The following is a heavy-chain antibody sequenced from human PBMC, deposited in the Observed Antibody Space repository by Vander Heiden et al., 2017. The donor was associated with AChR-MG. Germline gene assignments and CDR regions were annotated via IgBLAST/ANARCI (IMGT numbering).Heavy chain of an antibody. CDR3: AKDVVINCWACDFEI. CDR2: IKADGEGT. D-gene: IGHD2-15*01. V-gene: IGHV3-23*01. Sequence: ASAGAFVRPGGSLRLSCATSGFSFHAYAMKWVRQPPGKGLEWVSSIKADGEGTKYAESVRGRVSISRDNSKNTLYLDLFDTKPEDAGVYYCAKDVVINCWACDFEIRGLGTVVAVSS. CDR1: GFSFHAYA. J-gene: IGHJ3*02.